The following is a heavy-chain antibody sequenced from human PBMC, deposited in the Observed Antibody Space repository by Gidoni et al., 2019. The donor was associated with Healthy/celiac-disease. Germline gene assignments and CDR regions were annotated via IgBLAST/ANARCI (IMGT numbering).Heavy chain of an antibody. Sequence: VQLVESGGGLVKPGRSLVLSCTASVFTFGDYASSWFRQAPGKGMELVGFIRRKAYGGTTEYAAAVKGRFTISRDDSKSIDYLQMNSLKTEDTAVYYCTRNSGSRDYWGQGTLVTVSS. CDR1: VFTFGDYA. J-gene: IGHJ4*02. V-gene: IGHV3-49*05. D-gene: IGHD1-26*01. CDR2: IRRKAYGGTT. CDR3: TRNSGSRDY.